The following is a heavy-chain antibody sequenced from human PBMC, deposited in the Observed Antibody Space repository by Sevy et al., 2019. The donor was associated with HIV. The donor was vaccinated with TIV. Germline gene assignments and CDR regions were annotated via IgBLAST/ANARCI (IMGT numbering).Heavy chain of an antibody. V-gene: IGHV1-8*01. CDR2: MTPNSGNT. CDR1: GYTFTTYD. D-gene: IGHD6-13*01. CDR3: ARVYAASGGRNGMDV. J-gene: IGHJ6*02. Sequence: ASVKVSCKASGYTFTTYDIIWVRQATGQGLEWMGWMTPNSGNTGYAQKFQGRVTMTRNTSIRTAYMDLGSLRSEDTAVYYCARVYAASGGRNGMDVWGQGTTVTVSS.